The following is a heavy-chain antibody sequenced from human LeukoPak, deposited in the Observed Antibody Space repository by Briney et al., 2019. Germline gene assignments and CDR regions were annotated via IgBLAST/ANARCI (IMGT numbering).Heavy chain of an antibody. D-gene: IGHD6-13*01. J-gene: IGHJ5*02. CDR3: AGDSSSWFNWFDP. CDR1: GYTFASYG. CDR2: ISAYNGNT. Sequence: ASVKVSCKASGYTFASYGISWVRQAPGQGLEWMGWISAYNGNTNYAQKLQGRVTMTTDTSTSTAYMELRSLRSDDTAVYYCAGDSSSWFNWFDPWGQGTLVTVSS. V-gene: IGHV1-18*01.